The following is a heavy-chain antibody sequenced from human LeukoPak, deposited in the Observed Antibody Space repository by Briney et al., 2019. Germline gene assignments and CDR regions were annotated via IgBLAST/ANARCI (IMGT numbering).Heavy chain of an antibody. Sequence: PGGSLRLSCAASGFTFSSYWMHWVRQAPGKGLVWVSRINSDGSSTSYADSVKGRFTISRDNAKNTLYLQMNSLRAEDTAVYCCARDHYYDSSGYYLYYWGQGTLVTVSS. CDR2: INSDGSST. D-gene: IGHD3-22*01. V-gene: IGHV3-74*01. J-gene: IGHJ4*02. CDR3: ARDHYYDSSGYYLYY. CDR1: GFTFSSYW.